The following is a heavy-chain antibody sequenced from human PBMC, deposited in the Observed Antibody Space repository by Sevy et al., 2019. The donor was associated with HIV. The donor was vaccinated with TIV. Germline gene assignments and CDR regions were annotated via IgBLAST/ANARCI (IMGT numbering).Heavy chain of an antibody. CDR3: ARAQQVTMLVVIGGLYFDF. CDR2: IKQDMSEK. J-gene: IGHJ4*02. CDR1: GFTFSSYW. D-gene: IGHD3-22*01. Sequence: GGSLRLSCAASGFTFSSYWMTWVRQAPGKGLEWVADIKQDMSEKYYADSVKGRLTISRENTRNSLYLQEESLRAEDTAVYYCARAQQVTMLVVIGGLYFDFWGQGTLVTVSS. V-gene: IGHV3-7*01.